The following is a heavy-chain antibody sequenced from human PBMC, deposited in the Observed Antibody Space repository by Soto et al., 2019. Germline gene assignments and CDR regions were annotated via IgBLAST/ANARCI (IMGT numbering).Heavy chain of an antibody. V-gene: IGHV3-73*01. Sequence: GGSLRLSCAASGFTVSGSAMHWVRQASGKGLEWVGRIRSKANSYATAYAASVKGRFTISRDDSKNTAYLQMNSLKTEDTAVYYCTRHSSSSNWFDPWGQGTLVTVSS. D-gene: IGHD6-6*01. CDR3: TRHSSSSNWFDP. J-gene: IGHJ5*02. CDR2: IRSKANSYAT. CDR1: GFTVSGSA.